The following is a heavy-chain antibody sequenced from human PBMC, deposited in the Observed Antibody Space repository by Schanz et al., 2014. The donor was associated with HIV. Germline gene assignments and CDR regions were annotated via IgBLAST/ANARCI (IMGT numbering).Heavy chain of an antibody. Sequence: QVQLQQWGAGLLKPSETLSLTCVVYGGSFSAYYWSWIRQPPGKGLEWIGKINHSGNTNYNPSLKSRVTISVDTFKNQFSLKMSSVTAADTAVYYCARVPPSDSSGYYPFDYWGQGTLVTVSS. J-gene: IGHJ4*02. CDR1: GGSFSAYY. V-gene: IGHV4-34*01. D-gene: IGHD3-22*01. CDR2: INHSGNT. CDR3: ARVPPSDSSGYYPFDY.